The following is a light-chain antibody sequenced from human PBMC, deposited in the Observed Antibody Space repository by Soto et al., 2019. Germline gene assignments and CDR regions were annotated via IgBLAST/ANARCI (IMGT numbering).Light chain of an antibody. Sequence: EIVLTQSPGTLSLSPGERATLSCRASQSVSSNHLAWYQQKPGQAPRLLIYGASTRASGIPDRFSGSGSGTDLTLTISRLEPEDLAVYYCQRYGSSPLTFGGGTKVEIK. J-gene: IGKJ4*01. CDR1: QSVSSNH. V-gene: IGKV3-20*01. CDR2: GAS. CDR3: QRYGSSPLT.